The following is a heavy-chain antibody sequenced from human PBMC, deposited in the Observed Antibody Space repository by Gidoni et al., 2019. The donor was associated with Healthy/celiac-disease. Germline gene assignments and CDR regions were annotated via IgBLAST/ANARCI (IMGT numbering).Heavy chain of an antibody. V-gene: IGHV5-51*03. CDR3: ARDYYGSGSHYYYYGMDV. CDR1: GYSFTSYW. CDR2: IYPGDSDT. D-gene: IGHD3-10*01. Sequence: VQLVQSGAEVKKPGESLKISCKGSGYSFTSYWIGWVRQMPGKGLEWMGIIYPGDSDTRYSPSFQGQVTISADKSISTAYLQWSSLKASDTAMYYCARDYYGSGSHYYYYGMDVWGQGTTVTVSS. J-gene: IGHJ6*02.